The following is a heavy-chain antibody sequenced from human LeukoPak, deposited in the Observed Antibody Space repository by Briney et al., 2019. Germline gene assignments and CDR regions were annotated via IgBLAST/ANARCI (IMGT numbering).Heavy chain of an antibody. CDR1: GFILSDYY. D-gene: IGHD6-13*01. V-gene: IGHV3-11*04. Sequence: GGSLRLSCVGSGFILSDYYMSWIRQAPGKGLEWISYISSSGTTTYYSDSVKGRFTISRDNAKNSLYLQMNSLRAEDTAVYYCARSDKRGYSSSWYVDYWGQGTLVTVSS. J-gene: IGHJ4*02. CDR2: ISSSGTTT. CDR3: ARSDKRGYSSSWYVDY.